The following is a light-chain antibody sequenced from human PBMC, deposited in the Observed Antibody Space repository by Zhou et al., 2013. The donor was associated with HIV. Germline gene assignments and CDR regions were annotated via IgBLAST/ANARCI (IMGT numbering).Light chain of an antibody. CDR2: GAS. J-gene: IGKJ4*01. CDR3: QQRDNWPPSLT. V-gene: IGKV3D-20*02. Sequence: EIVLTQSPGTLSLSPGERATLSCRASQSVSSSYLAWYQQKPGQAPRLLIYGASSRATGIPDRFSGSGSGTDFTLTISRLEPEDFAVYYCQQRDNWPPSLTFGGGTKVEIK. CDR1: QSVSSSY.